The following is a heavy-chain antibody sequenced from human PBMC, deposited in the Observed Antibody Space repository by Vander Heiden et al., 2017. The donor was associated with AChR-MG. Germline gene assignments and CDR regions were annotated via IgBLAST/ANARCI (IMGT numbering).Heavy chain of an antibody. V-gene: IGHV1-18*01. CDR3: ARETYSGYDFYYYYGMDV. J-gene: IGHJ6*02. CDR1: GYTFTSYG. CDR2: ISAYNGNT. Sequence: QVQLVQSGAEVKKPGASVKVSCKASGYTFTSYGISWVRQAPGQGLEWMGWISAYNGNTNYAQKLQGRVTMTTDTSTSTAYMELRSLRSDDTAVYYCARETYSGYDFYYYYGMDVWGQGTTVTVSS. D-gene: IGHD5-12*01.